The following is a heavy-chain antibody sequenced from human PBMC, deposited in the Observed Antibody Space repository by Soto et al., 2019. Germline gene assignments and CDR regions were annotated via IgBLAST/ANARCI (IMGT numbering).Heavy chain of an antibody. CDR3: ARDAAAAVHLDNWFDP. CDR2: ISSSSSTI. Sequence: GGSLRLSCAASGFIFRSYSMNWFRQAPGKGLEWVSYISSSSSTIYYADSVKGRFTISRDNARNSLYLQMNSLRAEDTAVYYCARDAAAAVHLDNWFDPWGQGTLVTVSS. CDR1: GFIFRSYS. V-gene: IGHV3-48*01. D-gene: IGHD6-13*01. J-gene: IGHJ5*02.